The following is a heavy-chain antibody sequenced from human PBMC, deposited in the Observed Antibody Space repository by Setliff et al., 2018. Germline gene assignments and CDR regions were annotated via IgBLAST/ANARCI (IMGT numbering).Heavy chain of an antibody. J-gene: IGHJ3*02. D-gene: IGHD3-16*01. CDR3: ARDGGGDSDAFDI. CDR1: GYTFTGCY. Sequence: GASVKVSCKASGYTFTGCYMYWVRQAPGQGLEWMGRINPSSGATIYAQKFQGRVTMTSDTSISTAYMELGRLRSDDTAVYFCARDGGGDSDAFDIWGQGTMVTVSS. V-gene: IGHV1-2*06. CDR2: INPSSGAT.